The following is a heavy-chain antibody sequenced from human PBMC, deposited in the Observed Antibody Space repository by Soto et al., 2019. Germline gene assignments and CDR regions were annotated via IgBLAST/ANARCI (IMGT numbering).Heavy chain of an antibody. CDR2: IKQDGSEK. J-gene: IGHJ3*02. Sequence: EVQLVESGGGLVQPGGSLRLSCAASGFTFSSYWMSWVRQAPGKGLEWVANIKQDGSEKYYVDSVKGRFTISRDNAKNTLYLQMNSLRAEDTAVYYCARKRVYCISTSCRGTYDAFDIWGQGTMVTVSS. CDR1: GFTFSSYW. D-gene: IGHD2-2*01. V-gene: IGHV3-7*01. CDR3: ARKRVYCISTSCRGTYDAFDI.